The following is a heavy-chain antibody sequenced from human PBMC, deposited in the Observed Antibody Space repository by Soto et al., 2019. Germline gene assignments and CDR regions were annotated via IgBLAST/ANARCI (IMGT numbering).Heavy chain of an antibody. CDR2: IWYDGSKK. CDR3: ARDASYYSLWSGYYPSRNGMDV. J-gene: IGHJ6*02. D-gene: IGHD3-3*01. Sequence: PGGSLRLSCAASGFTFSSFGMHWVRQAPGKGLEWVSLIWYDGSKKSYGDSVKGRFTISRDNSRNTVYLQMNSLRADDTTVYYCARDASYYSLWSGYYPSRNGMDVWGQGTTVTVSS. CDR1: GFTFSSFG. V-gene: IGHV3-33*01.